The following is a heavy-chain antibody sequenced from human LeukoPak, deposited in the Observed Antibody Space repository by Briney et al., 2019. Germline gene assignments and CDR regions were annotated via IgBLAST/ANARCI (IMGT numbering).Heavy chain of an antibody. V-gene: IGHV4-59*01. CDR3: ARGYCSGGSCYSGDY. Sequence: SETLSLTCTVSGGSISSYYWSWIRQPPGKGLEWIAYIYYTGITNYNPSLKSRVTISVDTSKNQFSLKLNSVTAADTAVYYCARGYCSGGSCYSGDYWGQGTLVTVSS. J-gene: IGHJ4*02. CDR2: IYYTGIT. D-gene: IGHD2-15*01. CDR1: GGSISSYY.